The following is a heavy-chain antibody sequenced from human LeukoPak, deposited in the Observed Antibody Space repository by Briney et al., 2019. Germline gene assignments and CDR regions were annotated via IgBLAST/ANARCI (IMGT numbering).Heavy chain of an antibody. CDR1: GFTISDYH. V-gene: IGHV3-11*05. CDR3: ARALTNPGYYFDC. J-gene: IGHJ4*02. D-gene: IGHD1-14*01. Sequence: GGSLRLSCAASGFTISDYHMSWIRQAPGKGLEWVSYSSSSSSYTYADSVKGRFTISRDNAENSLYLQMNSLRVEDTAVYYCARALTNPGYYFDCWGQGTLVTVSS. CDR2: SSSSSSYT.